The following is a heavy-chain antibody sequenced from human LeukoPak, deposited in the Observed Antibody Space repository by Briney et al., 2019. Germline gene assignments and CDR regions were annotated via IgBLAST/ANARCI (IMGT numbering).Heavy chain of an antibody. CDR2: ISYDGSNK. V-gene: IGHV3-30-3*02. D-gene: IGHD6-19*01. Sequence: TGGSLRLSCAASGFTFSSYAMHWVRQAPGKGLEWVAVISYDGSNKYYADSVKGRFTISRDNAKNSLYLQMNSLRAEDTAVYYCAKPRNGWFRFDSWGQGSLVTVSS. CDR1: GFTFSSYA. J-gene: IGHJ4*02. CDR3: AKPRNGWFRFDS.